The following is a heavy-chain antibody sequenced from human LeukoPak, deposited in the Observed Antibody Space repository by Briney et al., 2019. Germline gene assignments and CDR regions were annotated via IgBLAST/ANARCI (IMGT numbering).Heavy chain of an antibody. CDR1: GFPFIEYS. J-gene: IGHJ4*02. Sequence: HPGGSLRLSCTASGFPFIEYSMNWVRQAPGKGLEWVSYIGIDSGNTKYADSVRGRFTISADKAKNSLSLQLNSLRVEDTAVYYCARGHYDVLAASYKWTPDYWGQGTLVTVSS. CDR3: ARGHYDVLAASYKWTPDY. D-gene: IGHD3-9*01. CDR2: IGIDSGNT. V-gene: IGHV3-48*01.